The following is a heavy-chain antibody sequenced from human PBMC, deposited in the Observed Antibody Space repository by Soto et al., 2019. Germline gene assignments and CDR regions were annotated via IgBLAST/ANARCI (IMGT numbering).Heavy chain of an antibody. Sequence: DVQLVESGGAVVQPGESLRLSCDVSGFTFSMYSMTWVRQAPGKGLEWVAKIPQEGGDGHYADSVKGRFTISRDNAKNSVFLQMNNLRAADTAVYYCARDQLILPAHDFFYGSDVWGQGATVTVS. J-gene: IGHJ6*02. CDR2: IPQEGGDG. D-gene: IGHD2-21*02. CDR3: ARDQLILPAHDFFYGSDV. CDR1: GFTFSMYS. V-gene: IGHV3-7*03.